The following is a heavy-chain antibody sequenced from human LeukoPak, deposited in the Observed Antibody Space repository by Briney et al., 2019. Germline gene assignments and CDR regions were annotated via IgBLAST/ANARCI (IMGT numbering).Heavy chain of an antibody. J-gene: IGHJ4*02. V-gene: IGHV3-23*01. CDR3: AKDRTYYDFWSGYLPDDY. Sequence: GSLRLSCGASGFTFSYYAMTWVRQAPGKGLEWVSTISGSGDSTYYADSVKGRFTISRDNSKNTQYLQMNSLRAEDTAVYYCAKDRTYYDFWSGYLPDDYWGQGTLVTVSS. CDR1: GFTFSYYA. D-gene: IGHD3-3*01. CDR2: ISGSGDST.